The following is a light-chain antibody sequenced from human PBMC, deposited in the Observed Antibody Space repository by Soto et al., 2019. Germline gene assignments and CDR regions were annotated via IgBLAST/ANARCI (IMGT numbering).Light chain of an antibody. J-gene: IGKJ4*01. CDR3: QKYGSVPLT. CDR1: QGIKNF. Sequence: DIQMTQSPSSLSASVGDRVTITCRASQGIKNFVAWYQQKPGEVPKLLIYAASTLQSGVPSRFSGSGFVTDFVLTISRLEPEDVATYYCQKYGSVPLTFGGGTRVEIK. CDR2: AAS. V-gene: IGKV1-27*01.